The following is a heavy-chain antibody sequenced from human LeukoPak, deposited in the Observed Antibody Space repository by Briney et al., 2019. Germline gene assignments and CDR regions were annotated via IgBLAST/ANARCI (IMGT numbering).Heavy chain of an antibody. D-gene: IGHD7-27*01. CDR2: TYYRSKRYN. J-gene: IGHJ4*02. CDR3: AGGTGVFDY. Sequence: SQTLSLTCAISGDSVPSNSAAWNWFRQSPSRGLEGLGRTYYRSKRYNDYAVSVKNRITINQDTSKNQISQQLNSVTPEDTAVYYCAGGTGVFDYWGQGTLVTVSS. CDR1: GDSVPSNSAA. V-gene: IGHV6-1*01.